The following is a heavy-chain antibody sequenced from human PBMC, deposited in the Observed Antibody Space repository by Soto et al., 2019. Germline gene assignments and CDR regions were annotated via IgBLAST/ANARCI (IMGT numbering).Heavy chain of an antibody. D-gene: IGHD6-13*01. Sequence: GGSLRLSCAASGFTFDDYAMHWVRQAPGKGLEWVSGISWNSGSIGYADSVKGRFTIPRDNAKNSLYLQMNSLRAEDTALYYCAKGGGAAAPDYYYYYMDVWGKGTTVTVSS. CDR3: AKGGGAAAPDYYYYYMDV. CDR1: GFTFDDYA. V-gene: IGHV3-9*01. J-gene: IGHJ6*03. CDR2: ISWNSGSI.